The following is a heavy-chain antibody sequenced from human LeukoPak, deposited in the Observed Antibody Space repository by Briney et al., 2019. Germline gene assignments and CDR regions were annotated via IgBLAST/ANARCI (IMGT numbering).Heavy chain of an antibody. CDR3: ARRLAVTGRYYFDY. D-gene: IGHD6-19*01. Sequence: SETLSLTCFVSGGSISTYYWTWIRQPPGKGLGGMGFVYYNGITKYNPSLQSRVSISVDTSKNQFSLKLNSVTAADTAVYYCARRLAVTGRYYFDYWGQGALVTVSS. V-gene: IGHV4-59*08. J-gene: IGHJ4*02. CDR2: VYYNGIT. CDR1: GGSISTYY.